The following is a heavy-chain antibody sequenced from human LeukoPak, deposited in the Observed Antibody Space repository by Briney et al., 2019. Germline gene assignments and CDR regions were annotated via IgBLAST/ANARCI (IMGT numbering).Heavy chain of an antibody. CDR2: ISSSSSYI. J-gene: IGHJ3*02. D-gene: IGHD2-8*01. V-gene: IGHV3-21*01. CDR3: ARLRNGGAFDI. Sequence: GGSLRLSCAASGFTFSSYSMNWVRQAPGKGVEWVSSISSSSSYIYYADSVKGRFTISRDNARNSLYLQMNSLRAEDTAVYYCARLRNGGAFDIWGQGTMVTVSS. CDR1: GFTFSSYS.